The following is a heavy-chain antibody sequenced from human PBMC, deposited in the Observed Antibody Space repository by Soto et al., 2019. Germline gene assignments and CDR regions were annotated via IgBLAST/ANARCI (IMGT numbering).Heavy chain of an antibody. Sequence: SVKVSCKASGGTFSSYAISWVRQAPGQGLEWMGGIIPISETSNYAQKFQGRVTITADESKSTAYMELSSLRSEDTAVYYCARSQGSSTSLEIYYYYYYGMDVWGQGTTVTVSS. V-gene: IGHV1-69*13. CDR3: ARSQGSSTSLEIYYYYYYGMDV. J-gene: IGHJ6*02. D-gene: IGHD2-2*01. CDR1: GGTFSSYA. CDR2: IIPISETS.